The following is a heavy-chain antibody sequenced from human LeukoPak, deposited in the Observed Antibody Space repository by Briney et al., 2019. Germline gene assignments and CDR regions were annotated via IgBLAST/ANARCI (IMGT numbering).Heavy chain of an antibody. CDR2: MRYDGSNT. CDR3: AKDLMRDRWFGES. V-gene: IGHV3-30*02. CDR1: GFTFSNYG. J-gene: IGHJ5*02. D-gene: IGHD3-10*01. Sequence: GGSLRLSCAASGFTFSNYGMHWVRQAPGKGLEWLAFMRYDGSNTHYADSVKGRFTISRDNSKNTLYLEMNSLRVDDTAVYYCAKDLMRDRWFGESWGQGTLVTVSS.